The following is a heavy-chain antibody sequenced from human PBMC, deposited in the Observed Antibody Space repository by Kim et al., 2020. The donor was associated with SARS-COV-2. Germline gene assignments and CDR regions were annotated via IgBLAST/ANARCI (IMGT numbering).Heavy chain of an antibody. D-gene: IGHD4-4*01. J-gene: IGHJ5*02. V-gene: IGHV3-23*01. CDR3: AKDGATVTPNNWFDP. Sequence: DSVKGRFTISRDKSKNTLYLQMSSLRAEYTAVYYCAKDGATVTPNNWFDPWGQGTLVTVSS.